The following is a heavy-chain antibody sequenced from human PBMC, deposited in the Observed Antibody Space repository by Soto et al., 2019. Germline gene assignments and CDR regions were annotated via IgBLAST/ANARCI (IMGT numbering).Heavy chain of an antibody. D-gene: IGHD2-2*01. V-gene: IGHV3-30*01. CDR1: GFTFRSYA. Sequence: QVQLVESGGGVVHPGRSLRLSCAASGFTFRSYAMDWVRQAPGKGLEWVAVISYDGTNKYYADSVKGRFTISRDNSKNTLSLQMNSLRAEDTAVYYCARGDSNSCSDYWGQGTLVTVSS. J-gene: IGHJ4*02. CDR2: ISYDGTNK. CDR3: ARGDSNSCSDY.